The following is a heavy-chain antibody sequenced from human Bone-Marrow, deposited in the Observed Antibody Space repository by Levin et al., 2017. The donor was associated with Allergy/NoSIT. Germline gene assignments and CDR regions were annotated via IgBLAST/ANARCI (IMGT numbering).Heavy chain of an antibody. Sequence: PGGSLRLSCAASGFTFSSYGMHWVRQAPGKGLEWVAVISYDGSNKYYADSVKGRFTISRDNSKNTLYLQMNSLRAEDTAVYYCAKDSFGPFKYYYGSGSPTLSIPLDYWGQGTLVTVSS. CDR1: GFTFSSYG. D-gene: IGHD3-10*01. CDR2: ISYDGSNK. CDR3: AKDSFGPFKYYYGSGSPTLSIPLDY. J-gene: IGHJ4*02. V-gene: IGHV3-30*18.